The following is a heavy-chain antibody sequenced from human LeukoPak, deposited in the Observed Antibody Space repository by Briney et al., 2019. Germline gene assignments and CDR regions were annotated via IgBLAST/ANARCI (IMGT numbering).Heavy chain of an antibody. V-gene: IGHV3-9*03. CDR1: GFTFDDYA. CDR3: SKSHLAAAGLGYLDY. D-gene: IGHD6-13*01. J-gene: IGHJ4*02. CDR2: ISWNSGSI. Sequence: GGSLRLSCAASGFTFDDYAMHWVRQAPGKGLEWVSGISWNSGSIGYADSVKGRFTISRDNAKNSLNLQMNSLRAEDMALYYCSKSHLAAAGLGYLDYWGQGTLVTVSS.